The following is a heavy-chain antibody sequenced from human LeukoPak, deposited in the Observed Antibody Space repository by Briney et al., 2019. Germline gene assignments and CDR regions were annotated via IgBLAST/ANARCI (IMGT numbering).Heavy chain of an antibody. CDR3: ERNSFVPSYSSSSRYYYYYMDV. Sequence: ASVKVSCKASGYTFTSYYMHWVRQAPGQELEWMGIINPSGGSTSYAQKFQGRVTMTRDMSTTTVYMELSSLRSEHTDVYYCERNSFVPSYSSSSRYYYYYMDVWGKGTTVTVSS. CDR2: INPSGGST. V-gene: IGHV1-46*01. D-gene: IGHD6-6*01. CDR1: GYTFTSYY. J-gene: IGHJ6*03.